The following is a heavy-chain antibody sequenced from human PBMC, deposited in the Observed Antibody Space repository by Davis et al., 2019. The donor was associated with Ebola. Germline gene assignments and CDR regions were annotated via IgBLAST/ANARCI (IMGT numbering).Heavy chain of an antibody. Sequence: GESLKISCAASGFTFSDYYMSWIRQAPGKGLEWVSYISSSSSYTNYADSVKGRFTISRDNAKNSLYLQMNSLRAEDTAVYYCARSGYSGYDPRINFDYWGQGTLVTVSS. D-gene: IGHD5-12*01. J-gene: IGHJ4*02. CDR2: ISSSSSYT. CDR1: GFTFSDYY. CDR3: ARSGYSGYDPRINFDY. V-gene: IGHV3-11*06.